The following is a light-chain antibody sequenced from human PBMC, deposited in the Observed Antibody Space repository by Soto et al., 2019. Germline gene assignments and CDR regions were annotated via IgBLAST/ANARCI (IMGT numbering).Light chain of an antibody. CDR3: TAWDDSLSGPV. J-gene: IGLJ3*02. CDR1: SSNIGTNF. V-gene: IGLV1-47*01. Sequence: QPVLTQPPSASGTPGQRVTISCSGSSSNIGTNFVYWYQQFPGTAPKLLIYRNIQRPSGVPDRFSGSKSGTSASLAISGLRSEGEADYYCTAWDDSLSGPVFGGGTKLTVL. CDR2: RNI.